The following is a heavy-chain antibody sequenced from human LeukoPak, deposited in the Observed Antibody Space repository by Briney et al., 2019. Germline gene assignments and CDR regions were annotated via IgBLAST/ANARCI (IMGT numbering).Heavy chain of an antibody. CDR2: ISSSGGTI. V-gene: IGHV3-48*03. CDR3: AKEGGSYYFDY. D-gene: IGHD1-26*01. CDR1: GFTFSNYE. J-gene: IGHJ4*02. Sequence: GGSLRLSCAASGFTFSNYEMNWVRQAPGKGLEWISYISSSGGTIYYADSVKGRFTISRDNSKNTLYLQMNSLRAEDTAVYYCAKEGGSYYFDYWGQGTLVTVSS.